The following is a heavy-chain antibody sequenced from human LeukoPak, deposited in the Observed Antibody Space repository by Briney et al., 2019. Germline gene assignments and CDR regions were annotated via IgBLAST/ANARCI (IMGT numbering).Heavy chain of an antibody. Sequence: ASVKVSLKGSGYTLTELSIHWGRHRPCTGLGWVGGFDPEDSETIYAQKFQGRVTMTEDTSTDTAYMELSSLRSEDTAVYYCATSRAKASYYDFWSGYSTFDYWGQGTLVTVSS. CDR3: ATSRAKASYYDFWSGYSTFDY. CDR2: FDPEDSET. D-gene: IGHD3-3*01. CDR1: GYTLTELS. V-gene: IGHV1-24*01. J-gene: IGHJ4*02.